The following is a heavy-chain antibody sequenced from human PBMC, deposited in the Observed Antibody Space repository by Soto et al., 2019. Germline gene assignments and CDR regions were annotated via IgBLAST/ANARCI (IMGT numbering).Heavy chain of an antibody. CDR3: ARDTPRGYSYGSFDY. D-gene: IGHD5-18*01. CDR1: GGSISSGGYY. J-gene: IGHJ4*02. V-gene: IGHV4-31*03. CDR2: IYYSGST. Sequence: QVQLQEPGPGLVKPSQTLSLTCTVSGGSISSGGYYWSWIRQHPGKGLEWIGYIYYSGSTYYNPSLKSRVTISVDTSKNQFSLKLSSVTAADTAVYYCARDTPRGYSYGSFDYWGQGTLVTVSS.